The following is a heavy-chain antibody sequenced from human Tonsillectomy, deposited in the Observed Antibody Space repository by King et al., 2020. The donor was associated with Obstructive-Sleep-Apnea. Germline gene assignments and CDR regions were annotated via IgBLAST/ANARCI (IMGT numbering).Heavy chain of an antibody. CDR3: AREVGSGYDANWFDP. D-gene: IGHD5-12*01. Sequence: VQLVESGAEVKKPGSSVKVSCKASGGTFSSYAISWVRQAPGQGLEWMGGIIPILGIANYAQKFQGRVTITADKSTSTAYMELSSLRSEDTAVYYCAREVGSGYDANWFDPWGQGTLVTVSS. CDR1: GGTFSSYA. V-gene: IGHV1-69*10. CDR2: IIPILGIA. J-gene: IGHJ5*02.